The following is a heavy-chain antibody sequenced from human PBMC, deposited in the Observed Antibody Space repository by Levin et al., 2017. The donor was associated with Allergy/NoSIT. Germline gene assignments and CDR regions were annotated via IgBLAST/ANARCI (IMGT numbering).Heavy chain of an antibody. CDR3: TTGVAVAGTEYFQH. CDR1: GFTFSNAW. V-gene: IGHV3-15*01. J-gene: IGHJ1*01. CDR2: IKSKTDGGTT. Sequence: KPGGSLRLSCAASGFTFSNAWMSWVRQAPGKGLEWVGRIKSKTDGGTTDYAAPVKGRFTISRDDSKNTLYLQMNSLKTEDTAVYYCTTGVAVAGTEYFQHWGQGTLVTVSS. D-gene: IGHD6-19*01.